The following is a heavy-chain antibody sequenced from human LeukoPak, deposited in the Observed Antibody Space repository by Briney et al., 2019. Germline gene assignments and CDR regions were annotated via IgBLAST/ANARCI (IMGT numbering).Heavy chain of an antibody. Sequence: GSLRFSCAASGFPFSDYYMGWIRQAPGRGLEWVSYISSSGSTIYYADSVQGRFTISRDNAKNSFFLQMNNLRAEDTAVYYCARVGGARDYWGQGTLVTVSS. D-gene: IGHD1-26*01. J-gene: IGHJ4*02. CDR1: GFPFSDYY. CDR2: ISSSGSTI. V-gene: IGHV3-11*01. CDR3: ARVGGARDY.